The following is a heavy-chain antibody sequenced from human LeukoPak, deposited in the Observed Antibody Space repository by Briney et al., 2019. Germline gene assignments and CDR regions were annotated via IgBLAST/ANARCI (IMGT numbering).Heavy chain of an antibody. J-gene: IGHJ4*02. CDR1: GFTFSSYA. CDR2: ISGSGGST. CDR3: ANHPRGEMATIVSFLGPY. D-gene: IGHD5-24*01. V-gene: IGHV3-23*01. Sequence: GGSLRLSCAASGFTFSSYAMSWVRQAPGKGLEWVSAISGSGGSTYYADSVKGRFTISRDNSKNTLYLQMNSLRAEDTAVYYCANHPRGEMATIVSFLGPYWGQGTLVTVSS.